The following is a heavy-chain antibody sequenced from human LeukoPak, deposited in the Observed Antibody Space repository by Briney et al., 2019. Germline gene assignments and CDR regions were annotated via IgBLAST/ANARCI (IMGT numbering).Heavy chain of an antibody. D-gene: IGHD5-18*01. CDR3: ARDRGYSSGYPTYCFDV. CDR2: VNPNSGDT. V-gene: IGHV1-2*02. CDR1: GYAFTDYN. Sequence: GASVKVSCKASGYAFTDYNIHFVRQAPGQGLEWMGWVNPNSGDTKYTQIFQGRVTMTRDTSISTAYMDLTSLRSDDTAVYYCARDRGYSSGYPTYCFDVWGQGTMVAISS. J-gene: IGHJ3*01.